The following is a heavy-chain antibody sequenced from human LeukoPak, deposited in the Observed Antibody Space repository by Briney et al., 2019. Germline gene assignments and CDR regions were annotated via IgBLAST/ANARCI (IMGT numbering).Heavy chain of an antibody. CDR2: IRSSSSTI. CDR1: GLTFSSYS. Sequence: GSLRLSCAVSGLTFSSYSMNWVRQAPGKGLEWISYIRSSSSTIYYADSVKGRFTISSDNAKNSLYLQMDSLRADDTAVYYCARDAAYAFDIWGQGTLVTVSS. D-gene: IGHD6-25*01. V-gene: IGHV3-48*01. J-gene: IGHJ3*02. CDR3: ARDAAYAFDI.